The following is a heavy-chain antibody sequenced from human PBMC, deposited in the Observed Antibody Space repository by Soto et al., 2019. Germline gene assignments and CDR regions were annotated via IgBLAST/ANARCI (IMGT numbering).Heavy chain of an antibody. Sequence: QVQLVQSGAEVKKPGSSVKVSCKASGGTFSSYAISWVRQAPGQGLEWMGGIIPIFGTAKYAQKFQGRVTINADESTSKAYMELSSQRSEDTAVYYCARVRIAARAYYYYGMDVWGQGTTVTVSS. CDR3: ARVRIAARAYYYYGMDV. J-gene: IGHJ6*02. CDR2: IIPIFGTA. V-gene: IGHV1-69*01. CDR1: GGTFSSYA. D-gene: IGHD6-6*01.